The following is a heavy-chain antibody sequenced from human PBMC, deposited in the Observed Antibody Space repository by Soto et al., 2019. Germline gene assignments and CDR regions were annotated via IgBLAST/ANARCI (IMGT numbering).Heavy chain of an antibody. CDR2: IYWDDDK. D-gene: IGHD1-26*01. V-gene: IGHV2-5*02. CDR1: GFSLSTSGVG. CDR3: AHRQRENRNFDY. Sequence: QITLKESGPTLVKPTQTLTLTCTFSGFSLSTSGVGVGWIRQPPGKALEWLALIYWDDDKRYSPSLKSRLTITQDTSKNQVVLTMTNMDPVDTATDYCAHRQRENRNFDYWGQGTLVTVSS. J-gene: IGHJ4*02.